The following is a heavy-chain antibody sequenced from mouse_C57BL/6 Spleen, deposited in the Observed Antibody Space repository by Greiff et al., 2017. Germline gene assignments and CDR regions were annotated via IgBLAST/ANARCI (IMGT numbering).Heavy chain of an antibody. CDR1: GYTFTSYT. CDR2: INPSSGYT. Sequence: QVQLKESGAELARPGASVKMSCKASGYTFTSYTMHWVKQRPGQGLEWIGYINPSSGYTKYNQKFKDKATLTADKSSSTAYMQLSSLTSEDSAVYYCAREIPYYAMDYWGQGTSVTVSS. D-gene: IGHD5-1-1*01. J-gene: IGHJ4*01. V-gene: IGHV1-4*01. CDR3: AREIPYYAMDY.